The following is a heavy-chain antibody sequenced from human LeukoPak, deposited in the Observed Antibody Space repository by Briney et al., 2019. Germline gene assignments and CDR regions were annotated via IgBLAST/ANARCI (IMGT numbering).Heavy chain of an antibody. CDR2: LSGSGGST. J-gene: IGHJ6*02. V-gene: IGHV3-23*01. Sequence: SGGSLRLSCAASGFTFSTYAMSWVRQAPGKGLEWVSGLSGSGGSTNYADSVKGRFTISRDNSKNTLYLQMLSLRAEDTVVYYCAKELKHYFGSGTYYIPYYGMDVWGQGTTVTVSS. CDR3: AKELKHYFGSGTYYIPYYGMDV. D-gene: IGHD3-10*01. CDR1: GFTFSTYA.